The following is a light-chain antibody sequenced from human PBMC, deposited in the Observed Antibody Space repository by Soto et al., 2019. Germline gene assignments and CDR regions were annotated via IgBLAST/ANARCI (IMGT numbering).Light chain of an antibody. CDR1: QDISNY. J-gene: IGKJ1*01. CDR3: QQYDNLPWT. V-gene: IGKV1-33*01. CDR2: DAY. Sequence: DIQMTQSPSSLSASVGDRVTITCQASQDISNYLNWYQQKPGKAPKLLIYDAYNLEKGVPSRFSGSGSGTDFTFTISSLQPEDIETYYCQQYDNLPWTFGQGTKVEIK.